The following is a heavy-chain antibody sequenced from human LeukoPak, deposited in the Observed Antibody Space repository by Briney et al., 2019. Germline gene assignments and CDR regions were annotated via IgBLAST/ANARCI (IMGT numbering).Heavy chain of an antibody. CDR2: IYYSGST. Sequence: SETLSLTCTVSGGSISSYYWSWIRQPPGKGLEWIGYIYYSGSTNYNPSLKSRVTISVDTSKNQFSLKLSSVTAADTAVYYCVGAAAHRPFDYWGQGTLVTVSS. V-gene: IGHV4-59*08. J-gene: IGHJ4*02. D-gene: IGHD6-13*01. CDR3: VGAAAHRPFDY. CDR1: GGSISSYY.